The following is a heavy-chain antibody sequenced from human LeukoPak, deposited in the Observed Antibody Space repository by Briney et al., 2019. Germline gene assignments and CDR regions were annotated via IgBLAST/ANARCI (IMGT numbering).Heavy chain of an antibody. CDR3: ARLDCSGGRCWGVDY. D-gene: IGHD2-15*01. CDR2: IYYTGTT. CDR1: GGSINNYY. J-gene: IGHJ4*02. V-gene: IGHV4-59*01. Sequence: SETLSLTCTVSGGSINNYYWSWIRQPPGKGLEWIGYIYYTGTTNYNPSLKSRVTISIDTSKGQFSLKLRSVTAADTAVYYCARLDCSGGRCWGVDYWGQGTLVTVSS.